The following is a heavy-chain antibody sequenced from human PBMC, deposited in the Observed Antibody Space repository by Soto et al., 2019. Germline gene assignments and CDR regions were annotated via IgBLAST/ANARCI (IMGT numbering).Heavy chain of an antibody. CDR1: GGSISSSSYY. D-gene: IGHD6-25*01. V-gene: IGHV4-39*01. Sequence: PSETLSLTCTVSGGSISSSSYYWGWIRQPPGKGLEWIGSIYYSGSTFYNPSLKSRVTISLDTSKNQFSLKLRSVTAADTAVYYWARQQAGWHVDSCGQGILVTVSA. CDR3: ARQQAGWHVDS. J-gene: IGHJ4*02. CDR2: IYYSGST.